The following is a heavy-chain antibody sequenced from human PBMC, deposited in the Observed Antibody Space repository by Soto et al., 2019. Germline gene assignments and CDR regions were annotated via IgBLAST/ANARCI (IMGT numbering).Heavy chain of an antibody. CDR3: ARGSGSYFPICWY. V-gene: IGHV4-61*01. CDR1: GGSVSSGSYY. CDR2: IYYSGST. D-gene: IGHD1-26*01. J-gene: IGHJ4*02. Sequence: QVQLQESGPGLVKPSETLSLTCTVSGGSVSSGSYYWSWIRQPPGKGLEWLGYIYYSGSTNYNPSLKSRVTISVDTSKNQFSLKLSSVTAADTAVYYCARGSGSYFPICWYWGQGTLVTVSS.